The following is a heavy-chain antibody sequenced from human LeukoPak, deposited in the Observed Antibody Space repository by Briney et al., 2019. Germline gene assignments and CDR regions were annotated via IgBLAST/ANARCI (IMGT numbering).Heavy chain of an antibody. CDR2: ISSSSSYI. Sequence: GGSLRLSRAASGFTFTRYWMSWVRQAPGKGLEWVSSISSSSSYIYYADSVKGRFTISRDNAKNSLYLQMNSLRAEDTAVYYCAREARAYRTGDTEIDYWGQGTLVTVSS. V-gene: IGHV3-21*01. CDR3: AREARAYRTGDTEIDY. J-gene: IGHJ4*02. CDR1: GFTFTRYW. D-gene: IGHD3-10*01.